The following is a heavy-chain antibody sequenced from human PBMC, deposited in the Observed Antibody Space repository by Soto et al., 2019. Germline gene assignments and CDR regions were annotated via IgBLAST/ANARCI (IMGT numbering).Heavy chain of an antibody. D-gene: IGHD1-26*01. CDR3: ARDIRGCELYNWFDP. Sequence: QVQLQESGPGLVKPSETLSLTCTVSGGSVSSGSYYWSWIRQPPGKGLEWIGYIYYSGSTNYNPSLKSRVTISVDTSKNQFSLKLSSVTAADTAVYYCARDIRGCELYNWFDPWGQGTLVTVSS. J-gene: IGHJ5*02. CDR2: IYYSGST. V-gene: IGHV4-61*01. CDR1: GGSVSSGSYY.